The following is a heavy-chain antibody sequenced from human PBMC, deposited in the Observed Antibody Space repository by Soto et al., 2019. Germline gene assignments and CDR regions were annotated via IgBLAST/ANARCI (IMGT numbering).Heavy chain of an antibody. J-gene: IGHJ5*02. V-gene: IGHV4-39*01. Sequence: SETLSLTCTVSGGSISSSSYYWGWIRQPPGKGLEWIGSIYYSGSTYYNPSLKSRVTISVDTSKNQFSLKLSSVTAADTAVYYCAGSPLDGVWPWFDPWGQGTLVTVSS. CDR1: GGSISSSSYY. CDR3: AGSPLDGVWPWFDP. D-gene: IGHD2-8*01. CDR2: IYYSGST.